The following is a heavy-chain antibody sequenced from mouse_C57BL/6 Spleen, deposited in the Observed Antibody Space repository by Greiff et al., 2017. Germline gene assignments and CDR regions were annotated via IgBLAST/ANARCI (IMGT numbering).Heavy chain of an antibody. CDR1: GFNIKDDY. J-gene: IGHJ2*01. CDR2: IDPENGDT. V-gene: IGHV14-4*01. CDR3: TMGTTVVAGFDY. Sequence: EVQLQQSGAELVRPGASVKLSCTASGFNIKDDYMHWVKQRPEQGLEWIGWIDPENGDTEDASKFQGKATITADTSSNTAYLQLSSLTSEDTAVYYCTMGTTVVAGFDYWGQGTTLTVSS. D-gene: IGHD1-1*01.